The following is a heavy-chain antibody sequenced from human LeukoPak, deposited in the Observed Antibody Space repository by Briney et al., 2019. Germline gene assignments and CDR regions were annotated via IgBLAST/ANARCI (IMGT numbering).Heavy chain of an antibody. D-gene: IGHD3-22*01. CDR1: GFTFSSYW. CDR2: IKQDGSEK. V-gene: IGHV3-7*01. J-gene: IGHJ4*02. CDR3: AREVTTYYYDSSGYYFDY. Sequence: GGSLRLSCAASGFTFSSYWMSWVRQAPGEGREWVANIKQDGSEKYYVDSVKGRFTISRDNAKNSLYLQMNSLRAEDTAVYYCAREVTTYYYDSSGYYFDYWGQGTLVTVSS.